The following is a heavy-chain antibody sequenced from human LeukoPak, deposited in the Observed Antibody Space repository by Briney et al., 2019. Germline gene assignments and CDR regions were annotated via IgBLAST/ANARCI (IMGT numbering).Heavy chain of an antibody. V-gene: IGHV3-7*01. J-gene: IGHJ4*02. D-gene: IGHD3-10*01. CDR2: IKQDGGEK. CDR1: GFTFSSYW. CDR3: GRADQKWFGESMVDY. Sequence: GGSLRLSCAASGFTFSSYWMSWVRQAPGKGLEWVANIKQDGGEKYYVDSVKGRFTISRDNAKNSLYLQMSSLRAEDTAVYYCGRADQKWFGESMVDYWGQGTLVTVSS.